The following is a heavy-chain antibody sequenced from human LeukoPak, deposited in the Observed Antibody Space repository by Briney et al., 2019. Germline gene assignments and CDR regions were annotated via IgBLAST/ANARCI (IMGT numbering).Heavy chain of an antibody. CDR3: AKDTAIQFLEPAF. V-gene: IGHV3-33*06. D-gene: IGHD3-3*01. CDR2: IWFDGSVR. J-gene: IGHJ4*02. CDR1: GFTFDTHG. Sequence: GGSLRLSCAASGFTFDTHGMHWVRQAPGKGLGWVAAIWFDGSVRHYSDAVKGRFTISRDNSLNTLYLQMNSLRVEDTAMYYCAKDTAIQFLEPAFWGQGTLVTVSS.